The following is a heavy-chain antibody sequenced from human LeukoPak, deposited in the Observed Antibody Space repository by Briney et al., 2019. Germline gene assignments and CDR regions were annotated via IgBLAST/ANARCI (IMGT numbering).Heavy chain of an antibody. CDR1: GFTFSSYS. V-gene: IGHV3-21*01. Sequence: PGGSLRLSCAASGFTFSSYSMNWVRQAPGKGLEWVSSISSSSSYIYYADSVKGRFTISRDNAKNSLYLQMNSLRAEDTAVYYCARDGDYGSGSPYYYGMDVWGQGTTVTVSS. CDR3: ARDGDYGSGSPYYYGMDV. J-gene: IGHJ6*02. D-gene: IGHD3-10*01. CDR2: ISSSSSYI.